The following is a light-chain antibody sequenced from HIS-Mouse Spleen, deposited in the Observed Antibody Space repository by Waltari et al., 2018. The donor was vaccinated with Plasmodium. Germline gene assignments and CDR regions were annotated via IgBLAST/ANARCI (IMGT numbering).Light chain of an antibody. J-gene: IGKJ1*01. CDR3: QQYYSTPWT. V-gene: IGKV4-1*01. Sequence: DIVMTQSPDSLAVSLDERATIHCKATPSVLYSSNNKNYLAWYQQKPGQPPKLLIYWASTRESGVPDRFSGSGSGTDFTLTISSLQAEDVAVYYCQQYYSTPWTFGQGTKVEIK. CDR1: PSVLYSSNNKNY. CDR2: WAS.